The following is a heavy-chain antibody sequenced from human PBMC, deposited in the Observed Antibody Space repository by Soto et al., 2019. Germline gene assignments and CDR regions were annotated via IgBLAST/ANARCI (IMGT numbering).Heavy chain of an antibody. J-gene: IGHJ4*02. CDR3: AKDTGYRSSWYVDY. D-gene: IGHD6-13*01. V-gene: IGHV3-23*01. Sequence: EVQLLESGGGLVQPGGSLRLSCAASGFTFSSYAMSWVRQAPGKGLEWVSAISGSGGSTYYADSVKGRFTISRDNSKNALYLQMNSLRAEDTAVYYCAKDTGYRSSWYVDYWGQGSLVTVSS. CDR2: ISGSGGST. CDR1: GFTFSSYA.